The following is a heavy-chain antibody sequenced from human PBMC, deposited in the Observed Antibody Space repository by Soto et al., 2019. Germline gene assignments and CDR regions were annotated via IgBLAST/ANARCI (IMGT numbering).Heavy chain of an antibody. CDR2: IYYSGST. D-gene: IGHD5-18*01. J-gene: IGHJ6*02. CDR3: ASSSSGYSYGRRHYYGMDV. Sequence: SETLSLTCTVSGGSINTFYWSWVRQPPGKGLEWIGYIYYSGSTSYNPSLKSRVTISVDTSKNQFSLKLSSVTAADTAVYYCASSSSGYSYGRRHYYGMDVWGQGTTVTVSS. CDR1: GGSINTFY. V-gene: IGHV4-59*01.